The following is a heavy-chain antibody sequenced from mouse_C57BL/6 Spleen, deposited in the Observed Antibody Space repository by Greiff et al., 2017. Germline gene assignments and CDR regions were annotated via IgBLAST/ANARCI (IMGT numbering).Heavy chain of an antibody. D-gene: IGHD2-3*01. CDR3: ARPEEDGYYDFDY. V-gene: IGHV1-42*01. J-gene: IGHJ2*01. Sequence: VQLKQSGPELVKPGASVKISCKASGYSFTGYYMNWVKQSPEKSLEWIGEINPSTGGTTYNQKFKAKATLTVDKSSSTAYMQLKSLTYEDTAVYYCARPEEDGYYDFDYWGQGTTLTVSS. CDR1: GYSFTGYY. CDR2: INPSTGGT.